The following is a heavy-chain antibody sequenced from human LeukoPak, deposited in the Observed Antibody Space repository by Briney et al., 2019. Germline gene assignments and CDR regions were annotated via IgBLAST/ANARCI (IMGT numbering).Heavy chain of an antibody. CDR3: ARDRGGWLRPYFDS. J-gene: IGHJ4*02. V-gene: IGHV4-30-4*08. Sequence: SQTLSLTCTVSGGSINSPDHYWSWIRQPPGKGLEWAGYIFSTGSTSYNPSLQIRITISLDKSTNQFFLKLASVPAADTAVYFCARDRGGWLRPYFDSWGQGTLVTVSS. CDR1: GGSINSPDHY. CDR2: IFSTGST. D-gene: IGHD5-12*01.